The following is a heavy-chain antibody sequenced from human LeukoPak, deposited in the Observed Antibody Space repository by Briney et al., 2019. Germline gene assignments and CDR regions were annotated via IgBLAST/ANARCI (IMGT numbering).Heavy chain of an antibody. CDR2: INPNSGDT. CDR1: GYTFTSYG. D-gene: IGHD5-18*01. V-gene: IGHV1-2*02. CDR3: ARDLVDTAMWEFDY. Sequence: ASVKVSCKASGYTFTSYGISWVRQAPGQGLEWMGWINPNSGDTKYTQKFQGRVTLTRDTSISTAYMELHRLRSDDTAVYYCARDLVDTAMWEFDYWGQGTLVTVSS. J-gene: IGHJ4*02.